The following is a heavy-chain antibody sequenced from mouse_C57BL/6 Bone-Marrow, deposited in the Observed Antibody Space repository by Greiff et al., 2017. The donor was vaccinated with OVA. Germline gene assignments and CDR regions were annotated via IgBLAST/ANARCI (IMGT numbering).Heavy chain of an antibody. Sequence: QVQLQQPGAELVRPGSSVKLSCKASGYTFTSYWMDWVKQRPGQGLEWIGNIYPSDSETHYNQKFKDKATLTVDKSSSTAYMQLSSLTNEDSAVYYCTRYYYGFAYWGQGTLVTVSA. V-gene: IGHV1-61*01. CDR2: IYPSDSET. D-gene: IGHD1-1*01. CDR1: GYTFTSYW. CDR3: TRYYYGFAY. J-gene: IGHJ3*01.